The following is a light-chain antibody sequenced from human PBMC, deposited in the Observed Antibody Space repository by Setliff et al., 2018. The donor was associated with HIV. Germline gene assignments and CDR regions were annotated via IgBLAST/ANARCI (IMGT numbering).Light chain of an antibody. V-gene: IGLV2-14*03. Sequence: QSALTQPASVSGSPGQSITISCSGTNSDVGSYNYVSWYQQHPGKAPKLIIYDVYYRPSGISSRFPGSKSGNTASLTISGLQLEDEADYYCASYTSTTTLDVFGTGTKVTVL. CDR2: DVY. CDR3: ASYTSTTTLDV. J-gene: IGLJ1*01. CDR1: NSDVGSYNY.